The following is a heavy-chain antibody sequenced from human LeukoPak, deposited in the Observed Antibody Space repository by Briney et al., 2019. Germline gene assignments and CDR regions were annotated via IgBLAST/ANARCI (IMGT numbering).Heavy chain of an antibody. CDR1: GFTFSSYA. Sequence: PGRSLRLSCAASGFTFSSYAMHWVRQAPGKGLEWVAVISYDGSNKYYADSVKGRFTISRDNSKNTLYLQMNSLRAEDTAVYYCARDLGLGSGWYEGGDYWGQGTLVTVSS. CDR2: ISYDGSNK. J-gene: IGHJ4*02. V-gene: IGHV3-30-3*01. CDR3: ARDLGLGSGWYEGGDY. D-gene: IGHD6-19*01.